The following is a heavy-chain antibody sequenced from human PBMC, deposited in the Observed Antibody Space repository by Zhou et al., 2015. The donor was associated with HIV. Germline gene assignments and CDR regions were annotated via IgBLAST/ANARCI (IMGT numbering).Heavy chain of an antibody. V-gene: IGHV3-21*02. Sequence: EVQMVQSGGGTVKPGGSLRLSCVVSGLTFSGAWLNWIRQAPGKGLEWLSHIHGTYVNKYYADSVKGRFTISRDNAKNSLTLQMDSLRAEDTALYFCVRGPSYGSRPDYFDYWGPDFWSPSP. J-gene: IGHJ4*01. CDR2: IHGTYVNK. CDR3: VRGPSYGSRPDYFDY. D-gene: IGHD4-17*01. CDR1: GLTFSGAW.